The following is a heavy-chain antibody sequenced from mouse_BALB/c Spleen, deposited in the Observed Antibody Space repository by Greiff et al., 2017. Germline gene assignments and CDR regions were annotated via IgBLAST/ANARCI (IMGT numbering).Heavy chain of an antibody. CDR2: ISSGGSYT. CDR1: GFTFSSYG. CDR3: ARHEGDGYWYFDV. D-gene: IGHD2-3*01. V-gene: IGHV5-6*01. J-gene: IGHJ1*01. Sequence: EVKLMESGGDLVKPGGSLKLSCAASGFTFSSYGMSWVRQTPDKRLEWVATISSGGSYTYYPDSVKGRFTISRDNAKNTLYLQMSSLKSEDTAMYYCARHEGDGYWYFDVWGAGTTVTVSS.